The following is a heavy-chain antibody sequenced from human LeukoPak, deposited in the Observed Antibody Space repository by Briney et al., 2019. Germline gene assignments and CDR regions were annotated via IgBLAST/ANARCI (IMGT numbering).Heavy chain of an antibody. D-gene: IGHD3-22*01. CDR3: AKDHPQGDGYYDY. Sequence: GGSLRLSCAASGFTFSSYAMTWVRQAPRKGLEWVSVISGSGGSTYYADSVKGRFTISRDNSKSTLYLQMDSLRAEDTALYYCAKDHPQGDGYYDYWGQGTLVTVSS. V-gene: IGHV3-23*01. CDR1: GFTFSSYA. J-gene: IGHJ4*02. CDR2: ISGSGGST.